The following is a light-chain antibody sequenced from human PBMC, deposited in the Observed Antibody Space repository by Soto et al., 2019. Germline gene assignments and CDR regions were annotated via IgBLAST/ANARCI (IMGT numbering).Light chain of an antibody. CDR3: SSYTGSSTYVV. V-gene: IGLV2-14*01. CDR1: SSDVGGYNY. J-gene: IGLJ2*01. Sequence: QSVLTQPASVSGSPGQSITISCNGTSSDVGGYNYVSWYQQHPGKAPKLMIYDVNNRPSGVSNRFSGSKSGNTASLTISGLQAEDEADYYCSSYTGSSTYVVFGGGTKLTVL. CDR2: DVN.